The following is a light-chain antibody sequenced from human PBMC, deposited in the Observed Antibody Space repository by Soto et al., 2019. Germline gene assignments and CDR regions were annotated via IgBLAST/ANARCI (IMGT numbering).Light chain of an antibody. CDR3: CSYTSNNTWV. CDR2: EGS. J-gene: IGLJ3*02. V-gene: IGLV2-14*02. Sequence: QSALTQPASVSGSPGQSITISCTGTSSDVGSYNLVSWYQQHPGKAPKLMIYEGSKRPSGVSNRFSGSKSGNTASLTISGLQAEDEADYYCCSYTSNNTWVFGGGTKLTVL. CDR1: SSDVGSYNL.